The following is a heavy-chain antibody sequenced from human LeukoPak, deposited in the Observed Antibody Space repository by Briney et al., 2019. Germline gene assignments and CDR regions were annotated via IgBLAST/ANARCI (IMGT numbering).Heavy chain of an antibody. CDR1: GGSMSTYY. Sequence: SETLSLTCTVSGGSMSTYYWSWIRQPPGKGLEWIGYVYYSGTTNYNPSLKSRVTISVDTSKNQVSLELSSVTAADTAVYYCARARGYSYGYYFDYWGQGTLVTVSS. V-gene: IGHV4-59*12. CDR2: VYYSGTT. CDR3: ARARGYSYGYYFDY. D-gene: IGHD5-18*01. J-gene: IGHJ4*02.